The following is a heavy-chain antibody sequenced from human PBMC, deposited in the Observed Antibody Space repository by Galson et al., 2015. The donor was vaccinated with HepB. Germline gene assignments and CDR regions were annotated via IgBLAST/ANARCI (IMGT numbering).Heavy chain of an antibody. CDR3: ATLSIGRGWFDP. CDR1: GGSISSGGYS. CDR2: IYHSGST. Sequence: TLSLTCAVSGGSISSGGYSWSWIRQPPGKGLEWIGYIYHSGSTYYNPSLKSRVTISVDRSKNQFSLKLSSVTAADTAVYYCATLSIGRGWFDPWGQGTLVTVSS. V-gene: IGHV4-30-2*01. D-gene: IGHD1-26*01. J-gene: IGHJ5*02.